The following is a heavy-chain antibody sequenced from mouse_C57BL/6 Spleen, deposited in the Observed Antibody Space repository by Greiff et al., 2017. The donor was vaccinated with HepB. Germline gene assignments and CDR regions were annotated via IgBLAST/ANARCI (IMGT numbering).Heavy chain of an antibody. J-gene: IGHJ1*03. CDR2: IDPSDSET. CDR3: ARSTMRYFDV. CDR1: GYTFSSYW. D-gene: IGHD2-4*01. Sequence: QVQLQQPGAELVRPGSSVKLSCKASGYTFSSYWMHWVKQRPIQGLEWIGNIDPSDSETHYNQKFKDKATLTVDKSSSTAYMQLSSLTSEDSAVYYCARSTMRYFDVWGTGTTVTVSS. V-gene: IGHV1-52*01.